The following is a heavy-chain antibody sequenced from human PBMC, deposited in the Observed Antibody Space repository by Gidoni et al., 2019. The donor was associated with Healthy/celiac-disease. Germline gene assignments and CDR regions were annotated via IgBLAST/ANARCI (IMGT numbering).Heavy chain of an antibody. CDR3: ARGRGEEDKAAAGPYYYYYYGMDV. V-gene: IGHV3-7*03. CDR1: GFTFSSYW. Sequence: EVQLVESGGGLVQPGGSLRLSCAASGFTFSSYWMSWVRQAPGKGLGWVANIKQDGSEKYYVDSVKGRFTISRDNAKNSLYLQMNSLRAEDTAVYYCARGRGEEDKAAAGPYYYYYYGMDVWGQGTTVTVSS. CDR2: IKQDGSEK. J-gene: IGHJ6*02. D-gene: IGHD6-13*01.